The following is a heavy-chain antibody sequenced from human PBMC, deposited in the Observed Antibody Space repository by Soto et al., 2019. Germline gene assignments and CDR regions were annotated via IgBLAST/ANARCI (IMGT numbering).Heavy chain of an antibody. J-gene: IGHJ4*02. D-gene: IGHD2-21*01. V-gene: IGHV3-30-3*01. CDR1: GFAFSSYA. CDR3: ARDHPIVVARGYFDY. CDR2: ISYDGSNK. Sequence: QVQLVESGGGVVQPGRSLRLSCAASGFAFSSYAMHWVRQAPGKGLEWVAVISYDGSNKYYADSVKGRFTISRDNSKNTLYLQMNSLRAEDTAVYYCARDHPIVVARGYFDYWGQGTLVTVSS.